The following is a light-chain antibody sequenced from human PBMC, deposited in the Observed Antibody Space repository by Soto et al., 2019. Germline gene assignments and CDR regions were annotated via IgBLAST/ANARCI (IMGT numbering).Light chain of an antibody. CDR3: QQYDSHPLT. J-gene: IGKJ4*01. CDR1: QSIRSW. Sequence: DIQMTQSPSTLSASVGDRVTITCRASQSIRSWLAWYQQKPGKAPDLLIYKASTLESGVPSRFSGSGSGTEFTLTISTLQPDDFASYYCQQYDSHPLTFGGGTKVEIK. CDR2: KAS. V-gene: IGKV1-5*03.